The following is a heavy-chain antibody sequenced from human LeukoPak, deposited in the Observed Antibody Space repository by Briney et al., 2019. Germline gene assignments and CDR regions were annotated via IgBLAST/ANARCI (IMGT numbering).Heavy chain of an antibody. CDR2: IYYSGST. Sequence: SETLSLTCTVSGGSISSYYWSWIRQPPGKGLEWIGYIYYSGSTNYNPSLKSRVTISVDTSKNQFSLKLGSVTAADTAVYYCARLRYYYDSSGYYAEYFQHWGQGTLVTVSS. CDR3: ARLRYYYDSSGYYAEYFQH. J-gene: IGHJ1*01. D-gene: IGHD3-22*01. CDR1: GGSISSYY. V-gene: IGHV4-59*12.